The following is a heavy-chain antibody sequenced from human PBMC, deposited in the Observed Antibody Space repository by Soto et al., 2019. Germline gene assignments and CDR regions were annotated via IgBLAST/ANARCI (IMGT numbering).Heavy chain of an antibody. Sequence: TLSLTCSVSGYSVNSSDYYWAWIRQPPGKGLEWIGSMLYSGLTYYNPSLKSRVTLSVDTSKNQFSVRLNSVTASDTAVYFCVSQRTSVLTQAYFDYWGPGALVTVSS. CDR2: MLYSGLT. CDR1: GYSVNSSDYY. J-gene: IGHJ4*02. D-gene: IGHD2-8*01. V-gene: IGHV4-39*01. CDR3: VSQRTSVLTQAYFDY.